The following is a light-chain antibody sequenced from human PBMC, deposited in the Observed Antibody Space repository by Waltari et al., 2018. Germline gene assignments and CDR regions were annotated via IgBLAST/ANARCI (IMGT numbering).Light chain of an antibody. Sequence: QSALTQPASLSGSPGLSITISCTGISSDIGCYNLVSWYQHHPGKAPKLMIYEVNQRPSGVSNRFSGSKSGNTASLTISGLQAEDEGDYYCCSYAAGATLVFGGGTKLTVL. CDR3: CSYAAGATLV. V-gene: IGLV2-23*02. CDR2: EVN. CDR1: SSDIGCYNL. J-gene: IGLJ3*02.